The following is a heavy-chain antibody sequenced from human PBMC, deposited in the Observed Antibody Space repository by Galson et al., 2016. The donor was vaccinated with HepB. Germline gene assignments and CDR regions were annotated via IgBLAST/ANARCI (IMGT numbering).Heavy chain of an antibody. CDR3: ASGPDYYGSLGGFDY. J-gene: IGHJ4*02. CDR2: ISFDGYNK. CDR1: GFTFSSSA. Sequence: SLRLSCAASGFTFSSSAMHWVRQAPGKGLEWVAVISFDGYNKYYPDSVKGRFTISRDNSRNTLDLQMNSLRTEDTALSYCASGPDYYGSLGGFDYWGQGTLVTVSS. V-gene: IGHV3-30-3*01. D-gene: IGHD3-10*01.